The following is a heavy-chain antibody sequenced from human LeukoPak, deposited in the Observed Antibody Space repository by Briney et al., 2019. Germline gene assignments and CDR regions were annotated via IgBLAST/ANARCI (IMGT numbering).Heavy chain of an antibody. CDR1: GFTFSSYS. CDR2: ISSSSSYI. V-gene: IGHV3-21*01. D-gene: IGHD1-26*01. CDR3: ARVGIVGATGGFDY. Sequence: PGGSLRLSCAASGFTFSSYSMNWVRQAPGKGLEWVSSISSSSSYIYYADSVKGRFTISRDNAKNSLYLQMNSLRAEDTAVYYCARVGIVGATGGFDYWGQGTLVTVSS. J-gene: IGHJ4*02.